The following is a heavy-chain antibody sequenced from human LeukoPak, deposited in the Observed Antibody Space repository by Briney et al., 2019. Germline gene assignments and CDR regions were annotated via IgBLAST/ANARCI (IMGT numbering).Heavy chain of an antibody. V-gene: IGHV4-34*01. CDR3: AREASSSSGPFVI. Sequence: SETLSLTCAVYGGSFSDYYWSWIRQPPGKGLDWIGEINQSGSTNYNPSPTSRVTISVDTSKNQFSLKLSSVTVADTAVFYCAREASSSSGPFVIWGQGTMVTVSP. J-gene: IGHJ3*02. CDR2: INQSGST. D-gene: IGHD2-2*01. CDR1: GGSFSDYY.